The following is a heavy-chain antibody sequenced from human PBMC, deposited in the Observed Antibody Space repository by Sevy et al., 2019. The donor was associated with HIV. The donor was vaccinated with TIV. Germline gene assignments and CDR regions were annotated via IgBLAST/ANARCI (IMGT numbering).Heavy chain of an antibody. CDR3: ARDKYSGSYLSFDY. D-gene: IGHD1-26*01. V-gene: IGHV3-7*01. CDR1: GFTFSRDW. J-gene: IGHJ4*02. Sequence: GGSLRLSCAASGFTFSRDWMTWVRQAPGKGLEWVAKIKADGSETYSVDSVKGRFSISRDNAKNALYLQMNSLRAEDTAVYYCARDKYSGSYLSFDYWGQGTLVTVSS. CDR2: IKADGSET.